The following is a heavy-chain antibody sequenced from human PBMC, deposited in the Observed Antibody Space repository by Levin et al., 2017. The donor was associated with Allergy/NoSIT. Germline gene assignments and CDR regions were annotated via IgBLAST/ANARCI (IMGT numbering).Heavy chain of an antibody. CDR1: GDSISSYY. J-gene: IGHJ4*02. CDR3: ARLSYYDSIIDY. CDR2: IYYSGST. Sequence: SETLSLTCTVSGDSISSYYWSWIRQPPGKGLEWIGYIYYSGSTNYNPSLKSRVTISVDTSKNQFSLKLSSVTAADTAVYYCARLSYYDSIIDYWGQGTLVTVSS. D-gene: IGHD3-22*01. V-gene: IGHV4-59*01.